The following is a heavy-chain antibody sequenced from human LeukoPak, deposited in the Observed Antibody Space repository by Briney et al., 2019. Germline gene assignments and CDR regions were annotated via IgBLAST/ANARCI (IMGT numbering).Heavy chain of an antibody. V-gene: IGHV3-21*01. CDR2: ISSSSSYI. J-gene: IGHJ4*02. Sequence: GGSLRLSCAASGFTFIIYSMNWVRQAPGKGLEWVSSISSSSSYIYYADSVKGRFTISRDNAKNSLYLQMNSLRAEDTAVYYCAREREQQLAFDYWGQGTLVTVSS. CDR1: GFTFIIYS. D-gene: IGHD6-13*01. CDR3: AREREQQLAFDY.